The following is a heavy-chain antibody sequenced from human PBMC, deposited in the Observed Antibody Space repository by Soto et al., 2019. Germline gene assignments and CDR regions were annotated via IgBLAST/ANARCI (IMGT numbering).Heavy chain of an antibody. Sequence: PGGSLRLSCAGSGFTLSDHYIDWVRQAPGKGLEWVSSISSSSSYIYYADSVKGRFTISRDNAKNSLYLQMNSLRAEDTAVYYCEGSRGVWGQGTTVTVSS. V-gene: IGHV3-21*01. CDR2: ISSSSSYI. J-gene: IGHJ6*02. CDR3: EGSRGV. CDR1: GFTLSDHY. D-gene: IGHD2-15*01.